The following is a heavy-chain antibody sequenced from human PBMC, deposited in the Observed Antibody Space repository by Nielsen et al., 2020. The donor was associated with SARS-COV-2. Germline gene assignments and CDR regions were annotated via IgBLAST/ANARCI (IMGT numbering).Heavy chain of an antibody. CDR3: ARDDSNYGDYAPIDC. D-gene: IGHD4-17*01. J-gene: IGHJ4*02. V-gene: IGHV3-48*04. CDR2: ISSSGTII. CDR1: GFTVSRYW. Sequence: GESLKISCAASGFTVSRYWMNWVRQAPGKGLEWVSYISSSGTIIHYADSVRGRFTISRDNAKSSLYLQMSSLRAEDTALYYCARDDSNYGDYAPIDCWGQGTQVTVSS.